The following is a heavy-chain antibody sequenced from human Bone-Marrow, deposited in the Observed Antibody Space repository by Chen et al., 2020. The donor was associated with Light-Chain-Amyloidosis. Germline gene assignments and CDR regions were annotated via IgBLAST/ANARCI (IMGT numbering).Heavy chain of an antibody. CDR2: ISSSGSTI. D-gene: IGHD6-6*01. J-gene: IGHJ3*02. V-gene: IGHV3-48*03. CDR1: GFTFSSYE. CDR3: ARSCGAQLVHGAFDI. Sequence: EVQLVESGGGLVQPGGSLRLSCAASGFTFSSYEINWVRQAPGKGLAWVSYISSSGSTIYYADSVKGRFTISRDNAKNSLYLQMNSLRAEDTAVYYCARSCGAQLVHGAFDIWGQGTMVTVSS.